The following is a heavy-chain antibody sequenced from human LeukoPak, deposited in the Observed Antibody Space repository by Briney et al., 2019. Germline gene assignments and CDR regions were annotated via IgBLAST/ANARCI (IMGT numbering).Heavy chain of an antibody. Sequence: GGSLKISCKGSGYSFTSYWIGWGRHMPGEGLEGMGIIYPGDSDTRNSPSFQGKLTNSADKSVNTAYLQWSSVKASETDRYYCARHQVAARHFDYWGQGTLVTVSS. CDR3: ARHQVAARHFDY. CDR2: IYPGDSDT. J-gene: IGHJ4*02. D-gene: IGHD6-6*01. CDR1: GYSFTSYW. V-gene: IGHV5-51*01.